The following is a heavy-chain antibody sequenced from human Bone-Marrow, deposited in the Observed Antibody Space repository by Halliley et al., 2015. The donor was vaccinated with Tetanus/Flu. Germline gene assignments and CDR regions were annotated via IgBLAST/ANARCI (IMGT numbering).Heavy chain of an antibody. CDR1: GYTFTNYW. CDR2: IYPGDSDT. V-gene: IGHV5-51*03. D-gene: IGHD6-19*01. J-gene: IGHJ4*02. CDR3: AGLTVAGFKTFDY. Sequence: QLVQSGAEVTKPGESLKISCKGSGYTFTNYWIGWVRQMPGKGLEWMGIIYPGDSDTRYSPSFQGQVTISVDKSITTAYLQWSRLGASDTAMYYCAGLTVAGFKTFDYWGQGTLVTVSS.